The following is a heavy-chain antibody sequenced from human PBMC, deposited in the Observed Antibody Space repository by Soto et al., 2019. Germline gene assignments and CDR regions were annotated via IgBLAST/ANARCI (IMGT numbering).Heavy chain of an antibody. CDR2: IYHSGST. Sequence: PETLSLTYAVSGYSISSGYYWGWIRQPPGKGLEWIGSIYHSGSTYYNPSLKSRVTISVDPSKNQFSLKLSSVTAADTAVYYCARVCSITTFLTSVFAPCGQGNLVTVSS. D-gene: IGHD7-27*01. CDR3: ARVCSITTFLTSVFAP. V-gene: IGHV4-38-2*01. CDR1: GYSISSGYY. J-gene: IGHJ5*02.